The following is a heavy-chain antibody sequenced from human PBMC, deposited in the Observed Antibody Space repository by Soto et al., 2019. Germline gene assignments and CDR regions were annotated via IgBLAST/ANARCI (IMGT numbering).Heavy chain of an antibody. CDR2: ISAYNGNT. J-gene: IGHJ4*02. CDR3: ARVETVAGTYFFGDY. V-gene: IGHV1-18*01. Sequence: GASVKVSCKASGYTFTSYGISWVRQAPGQGLEWMGWISAYNGNTNYAQKLQGRVTMTTDTSTSTAYMELRSLRSDDTAVYYCARVETVAGTYFFGDYWGQGTLVTVSS. D-gene: IGHD6-19*01. CDR1: GYTFTSYG.